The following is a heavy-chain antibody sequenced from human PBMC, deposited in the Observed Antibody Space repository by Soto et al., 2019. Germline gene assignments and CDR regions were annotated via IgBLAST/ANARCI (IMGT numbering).Heavy chain of an antibody. Sequence: LSLTCGVSGGSLSGATYSWNWIRQPPGKGLEWIGYIFPSGTTYYNPSLKSRVTISIDVSKNQFSLSLRSLTAADTAVYYCARSREFDYWSQGTLVTVSS. CDR1: GGSLSGATYS. CDR2: IFPSGTT. J-gene: IGHJ4*02. V-gene: IGHV4-30-2*01. CDR3: ARSREFDY.